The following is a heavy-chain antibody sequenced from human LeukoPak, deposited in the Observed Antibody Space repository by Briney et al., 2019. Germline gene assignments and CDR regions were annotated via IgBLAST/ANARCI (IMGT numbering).Heavy chain of an antibody. D-gene: IGHD3-3*01. CDR1: GFTFTTYW. CDR3: ARDKRGLILEW. V-gene: IGHV3-74*01. J-gene: IGHJ4*02. CDR2: INIDGSTT. Sequence: GGSLRLSCAASGFTFTTYWMHWIRQVPGKGLVWVSQINIDGSTTNYADSVKGRFTISRDNAKNTLYLQMNSVRAEDTAVYYCARDKRGLILEWWGQGTLVTVSS.